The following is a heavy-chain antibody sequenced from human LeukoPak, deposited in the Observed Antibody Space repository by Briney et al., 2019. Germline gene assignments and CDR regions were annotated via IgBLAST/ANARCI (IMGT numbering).Heavy chain of an antibody. CDR2: ISYDGSNK. CDR3: AKDYYGDYDAFDI. CDR1: GFTFSSYG. D-gene: IGHD4-17*01. J-gene: IGHJ3*02. Sequence: GGSLRLSCAASGFTFSSYGMHWVRRAPGKGLEWVAVISYDGSNKYYADSVKGRFTISRDNSKNTLYLQMNSLSAEDTAVYYCAKDYYGDYDAFDIWGQGTMVTVSS. V-gene: IGHV3-30*18.